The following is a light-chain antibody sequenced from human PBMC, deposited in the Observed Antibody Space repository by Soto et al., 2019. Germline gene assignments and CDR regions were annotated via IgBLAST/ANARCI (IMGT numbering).Light chain of an antibody. V-gene: IGKV3-15*01. CDR3: QQGHNWPLT. CDR1: QSISTE. CDR2: SAS. Sequence: DIVMTQSPATLSVSPGERATLSCRASQSISTELAWYQQKPGQPPRLLLYSASPRATGVPARFTGSGSGSEFTLTISGLQSEDFAVYYCQQGHNWPLTFGQGTRLEI. J-gene: IGKJ2*01.